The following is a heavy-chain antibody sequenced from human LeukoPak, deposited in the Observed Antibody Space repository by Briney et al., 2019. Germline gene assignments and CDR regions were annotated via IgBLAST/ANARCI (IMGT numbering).Heavy chain of an antibody. Sequence: PGGSLRLSCAASGFTFSSYGMHWVRQAPGKGLEWVAFIRYDGSNKYYADSVKGRFTISRDNSKNTLYLQMNSLRAEDTAVYYCARARIQLWYLLFDYWGQGTLVTVSS. J-gene: IGHJ4*02. CDR3: ARARIQLWYLLFDY. D-gene: IGHD5-18*01. CDR1: GFTFSSYG. CDR2: IRYDGSNK. V-gene: IGHV3-30*02.